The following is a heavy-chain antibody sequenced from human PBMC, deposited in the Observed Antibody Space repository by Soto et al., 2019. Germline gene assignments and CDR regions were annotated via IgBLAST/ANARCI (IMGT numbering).Heavy chain of an antibody. CDR3: VKDSYADFHRVLSTAEYFFDY. J-gene: IGHJ4*01. V-gene: IGHV3-9*01. CDR1: GFTFDDYA. CDR2: ITWNSGKI. D-gene: IGHD2-15*01. Sequence: GGSLRLSCTASGFTFDDYAMHWVRQGPGRGLEWVSGITWNSGKIAYADSVKGRFTIARDDDNNSLYLQMNSLRPEDTALYYCVKDSYADFHRVLSTAEYFFDYWGHGTLVTVSS.